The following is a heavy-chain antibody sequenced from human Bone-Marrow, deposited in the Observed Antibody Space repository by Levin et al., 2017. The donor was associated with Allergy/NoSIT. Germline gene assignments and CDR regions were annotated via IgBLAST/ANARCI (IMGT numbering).Heavy chain of an antibody. CDR2: ISYDGTKT. J-gene: IGHJ1*01. CDR1: GITFSNSA. V-gene: IGHV3-30*04. Sequence: GGSLRLSCVVSGITFSNSAFHWVRQTPGKGLEWMAVISYDGTKTYYADSVKGRFTISRDDSKNTLYLHMNTLTPNDTAVFYCARDRAASTPRYIEHWGQGSPVTVS. CDR3: ARDRAASTPRYIEH. D-gene: IGHD2-15*01.